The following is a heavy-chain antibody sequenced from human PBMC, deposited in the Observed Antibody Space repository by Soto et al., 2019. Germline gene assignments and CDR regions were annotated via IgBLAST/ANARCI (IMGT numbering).Heavy chain of an antibody. D-gene: IGHD6-13*01. CDR3: ARDLLAAGYYYYYGMDV. CDR1: GGTFSSYA. J-gene: IGHJ6*02. V-gene: IGHV1-69*13. Sequence: SVKVSCKASGGTFSSYAISWVRQAPGQGLEWMGGIIPIFGTANYAQKFQGRVTITADESTSTAYMELSSLRAEDTAVYYCARDLLAAGYYYYYGMDVWGQGTTVTVSS. CDR2: IIPIFGTA.